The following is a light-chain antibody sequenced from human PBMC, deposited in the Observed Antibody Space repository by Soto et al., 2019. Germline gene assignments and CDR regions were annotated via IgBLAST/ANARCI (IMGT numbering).Light chain of an antibody. CDR2: SAS. CDR3: LQHSDYPFN. CDR1: QGIRDA. J-gene: IGKJ2*01. Sequence: DIQMPQSPSSLSASVGDRVTITCRASQGIRDALGWYQQKPGKVPKRRIHSASSLQNGVPSRFSGNRSWTVFTLTISRLQPEDGATYDGLQHSDYPFNFGQGTRLEI. V-gene: IGKV1-17*01.